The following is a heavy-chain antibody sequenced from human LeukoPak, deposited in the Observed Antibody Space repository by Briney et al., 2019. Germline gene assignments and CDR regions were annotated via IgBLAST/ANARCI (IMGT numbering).Heavy chain of an antibody. Sequence: GGSLRLSCAASGFTFSRHWMYWVRQAPGKGLECVSVVYSGGNTYYADSVKGRFTISRDNSKNTLYLQMNSLRAEDTAVYYCARDMNSVLDVWGQGTTVTVSS. V-gene: IGHV3-53*01. CDR1: GFTFSRHW. D-gene: IGHD1-7*01. CDR2: VYSGGNT. J-gene: IGHJ6*02. CDR3: ARDMNSVLDV.